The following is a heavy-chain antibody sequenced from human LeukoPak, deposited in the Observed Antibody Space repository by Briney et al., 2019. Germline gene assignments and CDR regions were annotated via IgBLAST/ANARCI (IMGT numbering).Heavy chain of an antibody. CDR3: ASKSPGLLLRFDY. J-gene: IGHJ4*02. CDR1: GFTVSSNY. CDR2: IYSGGST. D-gene: IGHD3-22*01. V-gene: IGHV3-53*01. Sequence: PGGSLRLSCAASGFTVSSNYMSWVRQAPGKGLEWVSVIYSGGSTYYADSVKGRFTISRDNAKNSLYLQMNSLRAEDTAVYYCASKSPGLLLRFDYWGQGTLVTVSS.